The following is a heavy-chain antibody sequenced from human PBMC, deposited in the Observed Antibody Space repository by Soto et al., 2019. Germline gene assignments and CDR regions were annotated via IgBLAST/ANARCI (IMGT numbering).Heavy chain of an antibody. CDR1: GYTFPTST. V-gene: IGHV1-18*01. D-gene: IGHD4-17*01. CDR3: AIADYGDDDY. Sequence: QLQLGQSGAEAKKPGASVKVSCKASGYTFPTSTISWVRQAPGQGLEWMGWIKAYSGNTNYAQKLQGRVTMTTDTSTNTAYMELRSLTTDDTAIYYCAIADYGDDDYWGQGTLVTVSS. J-gene: IGHJ4*02. CDR2: IKAYSGNT.